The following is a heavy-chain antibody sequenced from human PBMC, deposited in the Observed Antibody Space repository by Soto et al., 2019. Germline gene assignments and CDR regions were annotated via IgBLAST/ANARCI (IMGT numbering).Heavy chain of an antibody. D-gene: IGHD6-6*01. J-gene: IGHJ5*02. CDR1: GFSLSTSGVG. CDR3: AHSGGCVSSPYTWFDP. Sequence: QITLKESGPTLVKPTQTLTLTCTFSGFSLSTSGVGVGWIRQPPGKALEWLALIYWNDDKRYSSSLKSRLTIPKDPSKSQVVLTMTNMAPVDTATYYCAHSGGCVSSPYTWFDPWGQGTLVTVSS. V-gene: IGHV2-5*01. CDR2: IYWNDDK.